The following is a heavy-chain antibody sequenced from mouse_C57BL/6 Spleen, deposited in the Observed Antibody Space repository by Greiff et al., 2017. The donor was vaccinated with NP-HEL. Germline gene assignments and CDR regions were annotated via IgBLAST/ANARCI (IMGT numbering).Heavy chain of an antibody. CDR1: GYTFTSYW. Sequence: QVQLKESGAELVMPGASVKLSCKASGYTFTSYWMHWVKQRPGQGLEWIGEIDPSDSYTNYNQKFKGKSTLTVDKSSSTAYMQLSSLTSEDSAVYYCARSGDEDYWGQGTTLTVSS. CDR3: ARSGDEDY. CDR2: IDPSDSYT. D-gene: IGHD3-1*01. V-gene: IGHV1-69*01. J-gene: IGHJ2*01.